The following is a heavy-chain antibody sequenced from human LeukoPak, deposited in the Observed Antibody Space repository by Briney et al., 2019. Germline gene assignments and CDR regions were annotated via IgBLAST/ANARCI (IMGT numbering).Heavy chain of an antibody. Sequence: SETLSLTCAVSGGSISSSNWWSWVRQPPGKGLEWIGEIYHSGSTNYNPSLKSRVTISVDTSKNQFSLKLSSVTAADTAVYYCARGSSSWYGDAFDIWGQGTMVTVSS. CDR2: IYHSGST. CDR3: ARGSSSWYGDAFDI. V-gene: IGHV4-4*02. CDR1: GGSISSSNW. J-gene: IGHJ3*02. D-gene: IGHD6-13*01.